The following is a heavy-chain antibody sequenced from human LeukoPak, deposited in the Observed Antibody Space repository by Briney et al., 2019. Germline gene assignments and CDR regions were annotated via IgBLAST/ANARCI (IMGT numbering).Heavy chain of an antibody. V-gene: IGHV1-2*02. Sequence: ASVKVSCKTSGYTFTGYYMHWVRQAPGQGLEWMGWINPNSGGTDYAQKFQGRVTMTRDTSISTAYMELGRLTSDDTAVYYCATDGYYYGSGTYPNYWGQGTLVTISS. CDR1: GYTFTGYY. CDR2: INPNSGGT. J-gene: IGHJ4*02. D-gene: IGHD3-10*01. CDR3: ATDGYYYGSGTYPNY.